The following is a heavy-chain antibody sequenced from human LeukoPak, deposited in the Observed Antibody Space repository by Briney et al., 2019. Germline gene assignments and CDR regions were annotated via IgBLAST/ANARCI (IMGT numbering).Heavy chain of an antibody. CDR1: GFTFSSYE. V-gene: IGHV3-48*03. CDR3: ARVVSRVAKAFDI. J-gene: IGHJ3*02. D-gene: IGHD2-2*01. Sequence: GGSLRLSCAASGFTFSSYEMNWVRQAPGKGLEWVSYISSSGSTMYYADSVKGRFTISRDNAKNTLYLQMNSLRAEDTAVYYCARVVSRVAKAFDIWGQGTMVTVSS. CDR2: ISSSGSTM.